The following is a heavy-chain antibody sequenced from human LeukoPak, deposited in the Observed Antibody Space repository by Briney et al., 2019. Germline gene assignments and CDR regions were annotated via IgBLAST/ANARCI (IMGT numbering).Heavy chain of an antibody. D-gene: IGHD5-18*01. J-gene: IGHJ6*03. CDR1: GGSISSNY. V-gene: IGHV4-59*01. CDR2: ISYSANT. Sequence: SETLSLTCTVSGGSISSNYWSWIRQPPGKGLKWIGYISYSANTNYDPSLKSRVTISVDTSKNQFSLKLSSVTAADTAVYYCARVRKTQIYNYGSLDYYYYMDVWGKGTTVTVSS. CDR3: ARVRKTQIYNYGSLDYYYYMDV.